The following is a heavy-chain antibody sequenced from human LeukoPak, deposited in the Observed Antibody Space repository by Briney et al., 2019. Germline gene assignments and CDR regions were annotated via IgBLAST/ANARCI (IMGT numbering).Heavy chain of an antibody. CDR3: ASYPSGSYYGGYYFDY. D-gene: IGHD1-26*01. CDR1: GGSISSSSYY. J-gene: IGHJ4*02. V-gene: IGHV4-39*01. Sequence: SETLSLTCTVSGGSISSSSYYWGWIRQPPGKGLEWIGRIYYSGSTYYNPSLKSRVTISVDTSKNQFSLKLSSVTAADTAVYYCASYPSGSYYGGYYFDYWGQGTLVTVSS. CDR2: IYYSGST.